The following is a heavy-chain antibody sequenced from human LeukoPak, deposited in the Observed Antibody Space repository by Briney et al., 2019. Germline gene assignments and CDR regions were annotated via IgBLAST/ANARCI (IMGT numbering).Heavy chain of an antibody. V-gene: IGHV3-23*01. CDR2: ISGSGGST. D-gene: IGHD3-10*01. J-gene: IGHJ4*02. Sequence: GGSLRLSCAASGFTFSSYAMSWVRQAPGKGLEWVAAISGSGGSTYYADSVKGRFTISRDNSKNTLYLQMNSLRAEDTAVYYCAKDPAYYYGSGSYPPDYWGQGTLVTVSS. CDR3: AKDPAYYYGSGSYPPDY. CDR1: GFTFSSYA.